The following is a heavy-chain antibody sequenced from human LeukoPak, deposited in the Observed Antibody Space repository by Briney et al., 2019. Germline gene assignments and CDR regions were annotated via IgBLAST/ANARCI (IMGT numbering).Heavy chain of an antibody. D-gene: IGHD2-2*01. Sequence: SETLSLTCTVSGGSISSYYWSWIRQPPGMGLEWIGYIYYSGSTYYNPSLRSRVTISVDTSKNQVSLRLSSVTAADTAVYYCARATLTSSRYYPFNLWGQGTMVTVSS. CDR1: GGSISSYY. V-gene: IGHV4-59*01. CDR3: ARATLTSSRYYPFNL. CDR2: IYYSGST. J-gene: IGHJ3*01.